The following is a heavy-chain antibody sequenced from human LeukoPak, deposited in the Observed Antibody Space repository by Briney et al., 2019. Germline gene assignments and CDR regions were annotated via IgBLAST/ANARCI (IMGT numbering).Heavy chain of an antibody. CDR1: GYTFTNYD. CDR2: MNPKSNNR. V-gene: IGHV1-8*03. CDR3: TRGLKGNYYSGMGTYRWFAP. Sequence: GASVKLSCKASGYTFTNYDVNWVRQATGQGLEWMGWMNPKSNNRGYAQKFQGRVTITTDASIRTVYMELSSLRSDDAAVYYCTRGLKGNYYSGMGTYRWFAPWGQGTLVTVSS. D-gene: IGHD3-22*01. J-gene: IGHJ5*02.